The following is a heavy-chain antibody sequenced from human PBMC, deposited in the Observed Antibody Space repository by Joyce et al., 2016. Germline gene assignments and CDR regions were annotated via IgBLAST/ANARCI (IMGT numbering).Heavy chain of an antibody. J-gene: IGHJ6*03. V-gene: IGHV3-23*01. CDR3: AKSQGYMDV. CDR1: GFTFGSFG. CDR2: ITSGGNT. Sequence: EVQLSESGGGLVQPGGSPRLSCTASGFTFGSFGMRWVRQAPGKGLESVSDITSGGNTDYAASAKGRFTISRDNSKNTLYLQMNSLRAEDTAVYYCAKSQGYMDVWGKGTTVTVSS.